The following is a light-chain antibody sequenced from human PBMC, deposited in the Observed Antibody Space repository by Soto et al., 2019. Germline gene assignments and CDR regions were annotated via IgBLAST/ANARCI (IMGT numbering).Light chain of an antibody. Sequence: EIVLTQSPGTLSLSPGERATLSCRASQSVSSSYLAWYQQKPGQAPRLLIYGASSRATGIPDRFSGSGSGTDFTLTISRLEPEDSAVYYCQQYGSSPVTFGQGTKLEIK. CDR2: GAS. CDR3: QQYGSSPVT. CDR1: QSVSSSY. V-gene: IGKV3-20*01. J-gene: IGKJ2*01.